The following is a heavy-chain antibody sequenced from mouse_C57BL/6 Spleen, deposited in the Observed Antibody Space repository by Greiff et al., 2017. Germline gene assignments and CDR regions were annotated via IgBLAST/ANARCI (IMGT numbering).Heavy chain of an antibody. Sequence: QVQLQQPGAELVRPGSSVKLSCKASGYTFTSYWMDWVKQRPGQGLEWIGNIYPSDSETHYNQKFKDKATLTVDKSASTAYMQLSSLTSEDSAVYYCARDYGSSHFDYWGQGTTLTVSS. CDR2: IYPSDSET. CDR1: GYTFTSYW. J-gene: IGHJ2*01. D-gene: IGHD1-1*01. CDR3: ARDYGSSHFDY. V-gene: IGHV1-61*01.